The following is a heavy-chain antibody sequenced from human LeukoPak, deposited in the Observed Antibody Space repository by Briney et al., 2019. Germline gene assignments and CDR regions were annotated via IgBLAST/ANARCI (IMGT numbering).Heavy chain of an antibody. V-gene: IGHV4-59*08. CDR2: CHYSGST. CDR3: ARHSPRFLEYLGY. CDR1: GGSIRSYY. Sequence: SETLSLTCTVSGGSIRSYYWSWIRQSPGKGLEWIGYCHYSGSTNSNPSLSGRVTFSVDRPKNQFSLKLTSVTAADTAVYYCARHSPRFLEYLGYWGQGTLVAVSS. J-gene: IGHJ4*02. D-gene: IGHD3-3*01.